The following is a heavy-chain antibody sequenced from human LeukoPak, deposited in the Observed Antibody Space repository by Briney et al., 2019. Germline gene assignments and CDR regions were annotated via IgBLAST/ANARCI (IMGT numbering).Heavy chain of an antibody. D-gene: IGHD3-10*01. CDR2: VNPNRGNT. J-gene: IGHJ4*02. V-gene: IGHV1-8*03. Sequence: GASVKVSCKASGYTFTSYDINWVRQATGQGLEWMGWVNPNRGNTGYAQKFQGRVTITRNTSISTAYMELSSLRSEDTAVYYCARGVDYYGSGSYLAVHYYFDYWGQGTLVTVSS. CDR3: ARGVDYYGSGSYLAVHYYFDY. CDR1: GYTFTSYD.